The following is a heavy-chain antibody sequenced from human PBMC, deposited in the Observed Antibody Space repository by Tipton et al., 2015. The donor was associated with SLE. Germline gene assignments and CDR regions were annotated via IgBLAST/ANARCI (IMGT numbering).Heavy chain of an antibody. CDR2: IYSGGST. CDR3: AREGTRSMGWFDP. Sequence: GSLRLSCAASGFTVSSNYMSWVRQAPGKGLEWVSVIYSGGSTYYADSVKGRFTISRDNSKNTLYLQMNSLRAEDTAVYYCAREGTRSMGWFDPWGQGTLVTVSS. D-gene: IGHD3-10*01. V-gene: IGHV3-66*01. J-gene: IGHJ5*02. CDR1: GFTVSSNY.